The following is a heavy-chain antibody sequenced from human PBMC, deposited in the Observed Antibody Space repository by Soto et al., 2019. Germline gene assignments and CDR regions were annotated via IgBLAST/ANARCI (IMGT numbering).Heavy chain of an antibody. D-gene: IGHD3-10*01. CDR1: GFTFSSYS. V-gene: IGHV3-21*01. CDR2: ISSSSSYI. Sequence: GGSLRLSCAASGFTFSSYSMNWVRQAPGKGLEWVSSISSSSSYIYYADSVKGRFTISRDNAKNSLYLQMNSLRAEDTAVYYCARDRVTMVRGVSYGMDVWGQGTTVTVSS. CDR3: ARDRVTMVRGVSYGMDV. J-gene: IGHJ6*02.